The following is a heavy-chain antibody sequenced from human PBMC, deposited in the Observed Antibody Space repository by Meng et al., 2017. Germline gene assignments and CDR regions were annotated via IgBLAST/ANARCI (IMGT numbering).Heavy chain of an antibody. V-gene: IGHV4-39*07. J-gene: IGHJ4*02. CDR3: ARRPWFGELAYFDY. CDR1: GGSISSSSYY. Sequence: LQLQESGPGLGKPSATLSLTCTVSGGSISSSSYYWGWIRQPPGKGLEWIGSIYYSGSTYYNPSLKSRVTISVDTSKNQFSLKLSSVTAADTAVYYCARRPWFGELAYFDYWGQGTLVTVSS. CDR2: IYYSGST. D-gene: IGHD3-10*01.